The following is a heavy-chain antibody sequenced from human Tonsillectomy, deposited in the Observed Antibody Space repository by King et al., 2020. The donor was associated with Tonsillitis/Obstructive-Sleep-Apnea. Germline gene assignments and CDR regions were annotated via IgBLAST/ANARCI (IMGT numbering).Heavy chain of an antibody. CDR1: GFTFSSYA. CDR3: ARDSLGHYFDY. Sequence: VQLVESRGGVVQPGRSLRLSCAASGFTFSSYAMYWVRQAPGKGLEWVAIISYDGSNKYYADSVKGRFTISRDNSKNTLYLQLNSLRAEDTAVYYCARDSLGHYFDYWGQGTLVTVSS. CDR2: ISYDGSNK. D-gene: IGHD3-16*01. J-gene: IGHJ4*02. V-gene: IGHV3-30*04.